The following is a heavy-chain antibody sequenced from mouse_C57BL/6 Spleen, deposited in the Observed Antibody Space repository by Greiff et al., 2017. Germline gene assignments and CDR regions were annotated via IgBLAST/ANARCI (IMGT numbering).Heavy chain of an antibody. Sequence: QVQLQQSGPGLVAPSQSLSITCTVSGFSLTSYAISWVRQPPGKGLEWLGVIWTGGGTNYNSALKSRLSISKDNSKSQVFLKMNSLQTDDTARYYCARNGPTVVHYYAMDYWGQGTSVTVSS. D-gene: IGHD1-1*01. CDR3: ARNGPTVVHYYAMDY. CDR2: IWTGGGT. V-gene: IGHV2-9-1*01. J-gene: IGHJ4*01. CDR1: GFSLTSYA.